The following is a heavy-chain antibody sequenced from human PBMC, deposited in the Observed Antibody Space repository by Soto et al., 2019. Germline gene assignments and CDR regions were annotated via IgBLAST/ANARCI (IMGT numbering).Heavy chain of an antibody. CDR3: AADLELGIAAAGLFDY. Sequence: GASVKVSCKASGFTFTSSAMQWVRQARGQRLEWIGWIVVGSGNTNYAQKFQERVTITRDMSTSTAYMELSSLRSEDTAVYYCAADLELGIAAAGLFDYWGQGTLVTVSS. J-gene: IGHJ4*02. V-gene: IGHV1-58*02. CDR2: IVVGSGNT. D-gene: IGHD6-13*01. CDR1: GFTFTSSA.